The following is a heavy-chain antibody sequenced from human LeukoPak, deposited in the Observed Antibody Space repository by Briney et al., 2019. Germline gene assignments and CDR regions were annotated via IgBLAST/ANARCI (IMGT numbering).Heavy chain of an antibody. CDR2: IKQDGSEK. Sequence: GGSLRLSCAASGFTVSSNYMSWVRQAPGKGLEWVANIKQDGSEKYYVDSVKGRFTISRDNAKNSLYLQMNSLRAEDTAVYYCARDGTYYDFWSGYPHYYGMDVWGQGTTVTVSS. D-gene: IGHD3-3*01. J-gene: IGHJ6*02. CDR3: ARDGTYYDFWSGYPHYYGMDV. V-gene: IGHV3-7*03. CDR1: GFTVSSNY.